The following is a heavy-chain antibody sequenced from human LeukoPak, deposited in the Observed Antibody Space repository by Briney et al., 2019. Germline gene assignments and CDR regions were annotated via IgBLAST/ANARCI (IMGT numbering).Heavy chain of an antibody. J-gene: IGHJ3*02. CDR3: ARHPRDVYKVVGAFDI. CDR2: IYYSGST. D-gene: IGHD5-24*01. CDR1: GGSISGSSYY. Sequence: SETLSLTCTVSGGSISGSSYYWGWVRQPPGTGLEWIGNIYYSGSTYYNPSLKSRVTISVDTSKNQFSLRLSSVTAADTAVYYCARHPRDVYKVVGAFDIWGQGTMVTVSS. V-gene: IGHV4-39*01.